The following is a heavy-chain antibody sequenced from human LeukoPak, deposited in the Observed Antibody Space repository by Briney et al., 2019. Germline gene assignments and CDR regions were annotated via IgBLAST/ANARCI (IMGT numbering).Heavy chain of an antibody. CDR2: IYSGGST. J-gene: IGHJ4*02. V-gene: IGHV3-53*01. CDR3: ARGHYDSSGYYY. D-gene: IGHD3-22*01. CDR1: GFTVSSNY. Sequence: GALRLSCAASGFTVSSNYMSWVRQAPGKGLEWVSVIYSGGSTYYADSVKGRFTISRDNSKNTLYLQMNSLRAEDTAVYYCARGHYDSSGYYYWGQGTLVTVSS.